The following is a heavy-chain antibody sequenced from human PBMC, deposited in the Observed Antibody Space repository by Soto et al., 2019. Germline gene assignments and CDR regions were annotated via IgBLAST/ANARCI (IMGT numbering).Heavy chain of an antibody. D-gene: IGHD5-12*01. CDR1: GYTFTSYD. CDR3: VRVVAIPGYPDN. V-gene: IGHV1-8*01. J-gene: IGHJ4*02. CDR2: MNPNSGNT. Sequence: ASVKVSCKASGYTFTSYDINWVRQATGQGLEWMGWMNPNSGNTGYAQKFQGRVTMTRNTSISTAYMELSSLRSEDTAVYYCVRVVAIPGYPDNWGQGTLVTSPQ.